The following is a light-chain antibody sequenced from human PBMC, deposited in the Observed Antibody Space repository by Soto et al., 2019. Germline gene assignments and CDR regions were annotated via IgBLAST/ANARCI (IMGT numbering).Light chain of an antibody. CDR1: SGGVGGYNY. CDR2: DVS. J-gene: IGLJ1*01. CDR3: SSYTSSSTPYV. V-gene: IGLV2-14*03. Sequence: QSALTQPASVSGSPGQSITISCTGTSGGVGGYNYVSWYQQHPGEAPKLVIYDVSNRPSGISNRFSGYKSGNTASLTISGLQAEDEADYYCSSYTSSSTPYVFGTGTKLTVL.